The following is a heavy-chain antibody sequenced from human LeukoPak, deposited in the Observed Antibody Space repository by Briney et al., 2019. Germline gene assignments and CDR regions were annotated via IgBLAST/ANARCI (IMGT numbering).Heavy chain of an antibody. Sequence: PSQTLSLTCTVSGGSISSGSYYWSWIRQPAGKGLEWIGRIYTSGSTNYNPSLKSRVTISVDTSKNQFSLKLSPVTAADTAVYYCARVKYYDFWSGYWDGRGYFDYWGQGTLVTVSS. J-gene: IGHJ4*02. CDR1: GGSISSGSYY. D-gene: IGHD3-3*01. CDR2: IYTSGST. CDR3: ARVKYYDFWSGYWDGRGYFDY. V-gene: IGHV4-61*02.